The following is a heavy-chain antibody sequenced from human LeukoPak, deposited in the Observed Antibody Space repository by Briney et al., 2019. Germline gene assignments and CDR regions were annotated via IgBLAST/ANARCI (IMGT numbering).Heavy chain of an antibody. J-gene: IGHJ4*02. D-gene: IGHD1-26*01. CDR3: ARVSHVSGSYVVDY. CDR1: GYTFTSYA. Sequence: GASVTVSCKASGYTFTSYAISWVRQAPGQGLEWMGIINPSGGSTSYAQKFQGRVTMTRDTSTSTVYMELSSLRSEDTAVYYCARVSHVSGSYVVDYWGQGTLVTVSS. V-gene: IGHV1-46*01. CDR2: INPSGGST.